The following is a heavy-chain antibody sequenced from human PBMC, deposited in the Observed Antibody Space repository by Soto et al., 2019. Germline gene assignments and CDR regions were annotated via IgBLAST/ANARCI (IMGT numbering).Heavy chain of an antibody. CDR1: GFTFSTYS. V-gene: IGHV3-48*01. Sequence: GRSLRLSCAASGFTFSTYSMNWVRQAPGKGLEWLSYISSSSTTIYYADSVKGRFTISRDNAKNSLYLLMNSLRPEDTAVYYCISPSEFDYWGQGTLVTVSS. CDR2: ISSSSTTI. CDR3: ISPSEFDY. J-gene: IGHJ4*02.